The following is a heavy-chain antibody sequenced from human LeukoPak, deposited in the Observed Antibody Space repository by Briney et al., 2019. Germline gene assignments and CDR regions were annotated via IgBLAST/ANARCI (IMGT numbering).Heavy chain of an antibody. CDR1: GGSFSGYY. J-gene: IGHJ4*02. CDR2: INHSGST. D-gene: IGHD3-3*01. CDR3: ARGLISITIFGVVIMGPYFDY. Sequence: SETLSLTCAVYGGSFSGYYWSWIRQPPGKGLEWIGEINHSGSTNCNPSLKSRVTISVDTSKNQFSLKLSSVTAADTAVYYCARGLISITIFGVVIMGPYFDYWGQGTLVTVSS. V-gene: IGHV4-34*01.